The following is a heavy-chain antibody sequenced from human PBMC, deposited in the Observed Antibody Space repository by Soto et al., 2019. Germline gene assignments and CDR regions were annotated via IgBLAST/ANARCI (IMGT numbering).Heavy chain of an antibody. V-gene: IGHV4-59*01. Sequence: SETKSLTSTVADGSSGRYAGSWIRQPPEKGLEWIGYIHYTGSTNYNPSLKSRVTMSVDTSKNEFSLQLTSVTAADTAVYYCARHSNRNYGLYYFDYWGLGALVTVSS. J-gene: IGHJ4*02. CDR3: ARHSNRNYGLYYFDY. D-gene: IGHD4-4*01. CDR2: IHYTGST. CDR1: DGSSGRYA.